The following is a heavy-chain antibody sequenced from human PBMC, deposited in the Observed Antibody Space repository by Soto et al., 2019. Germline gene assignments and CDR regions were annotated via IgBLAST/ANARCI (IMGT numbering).Heavy chain of an antibody. V-gene: IGHV3-21*01. CDR3: ARAEAGNWFDP. J-gene: IGHJ5*02. CDR2: ISSSSSYI. CDR1: GFTFSSYA. Sequence: GGSLRLSCAASGFTFSSYAMSWVRQAPGKGLEWVSSISSSSSYIYYADSVKGRFTISRDNAKNSLYLQMNSLRAEDTAVYYCARAEAGNWFDPWGQGTLVTVSS.